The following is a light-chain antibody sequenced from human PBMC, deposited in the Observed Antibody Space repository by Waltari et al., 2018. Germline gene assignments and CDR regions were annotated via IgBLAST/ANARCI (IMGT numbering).Light chain of an antibody. CDR1: GRDIGYYNF. Sequence: QSALAQSASVSGSPGQSIPIPCTGTGRDIGYYNFVSWYQQHPGKAPKLLIFDVSRWSSGVSHRFSGSKSGNTASLTISGLQAEDEADYYCSSYTSTNTIIFGGGTKVTVL. J-gene: IGLJ2*01. CDR3: SSYTSTNTII. CDR2: DVS. V-gene: IGLV2-14*03.